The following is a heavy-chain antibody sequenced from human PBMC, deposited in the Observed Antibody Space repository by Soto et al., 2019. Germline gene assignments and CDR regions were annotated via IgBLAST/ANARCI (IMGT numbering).Heavy chain of an antibody. CDR2: TSYPGIT. D-gene: IGHD2-8*01. V-gene: IGHV4-59*02. J-gene: IGHJ5*02. CDR3: ARDMHAGFPLYFDP. CDR1: GGSVTSHH. Sequence: SETLFLTCFVSGGSVTSHHWSWIRYFTGQGLDWTAYTSYPGITNYNPSLPSPVTISLDTSKNQLSLKSTAMTAADTAVYYCARDMHAGFPLYFDPCGQGTLVTVSS.